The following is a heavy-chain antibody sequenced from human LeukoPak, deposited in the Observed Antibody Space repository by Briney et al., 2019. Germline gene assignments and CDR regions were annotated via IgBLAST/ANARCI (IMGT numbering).Heavy chain of an antibody. J-gene: IGHJ3*02. CDR1: GGSISSYY. V-gene: IGHV4-4*07. Sequence: SETLSLTCTVSGGSISSYYWSWIRQPAGKGLEWIGRIYTSGSTNYNPSLKSRVTMSVDTSKNRFSLKLSSVTAADTAVYYCARDDVLLWFGELLFAGAFDIWGQGTMVTVSS. CDR3: ARDDVLLWFGELLFAGAFDI. D-gene: IGHD3-10*01. CDR2: IYTSGST.